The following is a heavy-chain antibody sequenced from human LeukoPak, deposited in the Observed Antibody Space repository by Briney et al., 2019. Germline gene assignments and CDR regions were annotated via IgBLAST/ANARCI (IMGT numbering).Heavy chain of an antibody. D-gene: IGHD3-22*01. J-gene: IGHJ4*02. Sequence: SETLSLTCTVSGGSNSSSGYYWGWIRQPPGKGLEWIGSIYYSGSTYYNPSLKSRVTISVDTSKNQFSLKLSSVTAADTAVYYCARLPFYDSSGYWGQGTLVTVSS. V-gene: IGHV4-39*01. CDR3: ARLPFYDSSGY. CDR1: GGSNSSSGYY. CDR2: IYYSGST.